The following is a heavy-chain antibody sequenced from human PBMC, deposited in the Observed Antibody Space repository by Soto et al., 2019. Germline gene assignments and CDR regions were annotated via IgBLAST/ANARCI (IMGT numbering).Heavy chain of an antibody. Sequence: EVQLLESGGGLVQPGRSLRLSCAASGFTFSNYAMSWVRQAPGQGLDWVSAISGSGGTTYYADSVKGRFTISRDNSKNALFLQMNSLRAEDAAVYYCAKFFVETGSNSGWHWSFHYWGKGTLVTVSS. V-gene: IGHV3-23*01. CDR1: GFTFSNYA. D-gene: IGHD6-25*01. J-gene: IGHJ4*02. CDR3: AKFFVETGSNSGWHWSFHY. CDR2: ISGSGGTT.